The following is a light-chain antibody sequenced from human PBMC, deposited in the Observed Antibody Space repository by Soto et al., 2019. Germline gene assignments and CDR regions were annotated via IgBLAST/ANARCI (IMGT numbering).Light chain of an antibody. V-gene: IGKV1-39*01. Sequence: DIQMTQSPSSLSASVGGRATVACRTSQNIYNYVNWYQQTPGKAPKLLIYAASSVQSGVPSRFSGSGSGTDFTLTISSLQPEDFATYYCQQSYSTPITFGQGTRLEIK. CDR1: QNIYNY. CDR3: QQSYSTPIT. J-gene: IGKJ5*01. CDR2: AAS.